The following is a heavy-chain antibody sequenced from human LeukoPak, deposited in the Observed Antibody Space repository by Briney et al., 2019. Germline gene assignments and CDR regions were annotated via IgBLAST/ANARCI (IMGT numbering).Heavy chain of an antibody. CDR1: GXTFSSYA. CDR2: LSGGGGST. J-gene: IGHJ2*01. Sequence: GGSLRLSCAASGXTFSSYAMSWVRQAPGKGLEWVSALSGGGGSTFYTDSVKGRCTISRDNSKNTLYLQMSSLRAEDTAVYFCAKSSSGLGLNEYFDLWGRGTLVTVSS. CDR3: AKSSSGLGLNEYFDL. D-gene: IGHD2-8*01. V-gene: IGHV3-23*01.